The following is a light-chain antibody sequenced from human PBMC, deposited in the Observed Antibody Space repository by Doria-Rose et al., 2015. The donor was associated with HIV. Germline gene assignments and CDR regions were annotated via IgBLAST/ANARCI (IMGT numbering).Light chain of an antibody. CDR3: HQYNNWPT. CDR1: QSVSTD. J-gene: IGKJ5*01. Sequence: DIVMTQSPETLSVSPGESATLSCRAIQSVSTDLAWYQHKPGQAPRLLIWGASTRATGIPARFSGSGSGTEFTLTISSLQSEDFAIYFCHQYNNWPTFGQGTQLDIK. CDR2: GAS. V-gene: IGKV3-15*01.